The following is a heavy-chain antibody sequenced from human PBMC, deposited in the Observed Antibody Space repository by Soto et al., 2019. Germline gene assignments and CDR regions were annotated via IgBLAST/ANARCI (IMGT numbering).Heavy chain of an antibody. Sequence: PGGSLRLSCAASGFTFSDYYMSWIRQAPGKGLEWVSYISSSGSTIYYADSVKGRFTISRDNAKNSLYLQMNSLRAEDTAVYYCARDTTYSSSSVGWFDPWGQGTLVTVSS. J-gene: IGHJ5*02. CDR2: ISSSGSTI. CDR3: ARDTTYSSSSVGWFDP. D-gene: IGHD6-6*01. CDR1: GFTFSDYY. V-gene: IGHV3-11*01.